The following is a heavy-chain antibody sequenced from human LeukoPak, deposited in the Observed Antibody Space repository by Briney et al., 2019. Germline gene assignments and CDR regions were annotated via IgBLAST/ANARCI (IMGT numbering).Heavy chain of an antibody. CDR1: GYTFTSYY. CDR2: INPSGGST. D-gene: IGHD4-23*01. V-gene: IGHV1-46*01. Sequence: GASVKVSCKASGYTFTSYYMHWVRQAPGQGLEWMGIINPSGGSTSYAQKFQGSDTMTRDTSTSTVYMELSSLRSEDTAVYYCARTYGGNSMSDYWGQGTLVTVSS. CDR3: ARTYGGNSMSDY. J-gene: IGHJ4*02.